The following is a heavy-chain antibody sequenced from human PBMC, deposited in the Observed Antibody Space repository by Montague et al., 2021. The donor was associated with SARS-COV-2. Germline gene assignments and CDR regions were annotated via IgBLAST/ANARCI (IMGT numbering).Heavy chain of an antibody. CDR1: DRSFSNYS. CDR3: ARGRQHSHMVVVVVTGGEYYFDF. D-gene: IGHD3-22*01. V-gene: IGHV4-34*01. J-gene: IGHJ4*02. Sequence: SETLSLTCAVYDRSFSNYSSNWIRHHPGKGLEWSGEINHRGSTNYNPSLKSRVTISVDTPKNQFSLKLTSVTAADTAVYYCARGRQHSHMVVVVVTGGEYYFDFWGQGTLVAVSS. CDR2: INHRGST.